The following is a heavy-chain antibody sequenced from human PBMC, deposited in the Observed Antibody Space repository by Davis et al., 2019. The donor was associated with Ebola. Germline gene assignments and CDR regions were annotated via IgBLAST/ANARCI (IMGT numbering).Heavy chain of an antibody. CDR2: INHSGST. D-gene: IGHD6-13*01. CDR3: ARRGTSSWYAGWFDP. J-gene: IGHJ5*02. CDR1: GGSFSGYY. V-gene: IGHV4-34*01. Sequence: SETLSLTCAVYGGSFSGYYWSWIRQPPGKGLEWIGEINHSGSTNYNPSLKSRVTISVDTSKNQFSLKLSSVTAADTAMYYCARRGTSSWYAGWFDPWGQGTTVTVSS.